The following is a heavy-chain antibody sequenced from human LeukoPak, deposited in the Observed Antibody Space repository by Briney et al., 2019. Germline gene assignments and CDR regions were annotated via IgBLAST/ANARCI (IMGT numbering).Heavy chain of an antibody. CDR1: GFTFSSCA. V-gene: IGHV3-23*01. J-gene: IGHJ4*02. CDR2: ISGSGGST. D-gene: IGHD3-3*01. Sequence: GGSLRLSCAASGFTFSSCAMSWVRQAPGKGLEWVSAISGSGGSTYYADSVKGRFTISRDNSKNTLYLQMNSLRAEDTAVYYCAKLGDDFWSGYYFFDYWGQGTLVTVSS. CDR3: AKLGDDFWSGYYFFDY.